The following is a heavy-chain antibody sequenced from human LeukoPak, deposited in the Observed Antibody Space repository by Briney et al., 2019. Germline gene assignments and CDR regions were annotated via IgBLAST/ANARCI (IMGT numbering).Heavy chain of an antibody. CDR3: ARQAYYYDSSGYYTPVDY. CDR1: GGSISSSSYY. CDR2: IYYSGCT. Sequence: SETLSLTCTVSGGSISSSSYYWGWIRQPPGKGLEWIGSIYYSGCTYYNPSLKSRVTISVDTSKNQFSLKLSSVTAADTAVYYCARQAYYYDSSGYYTPVDYWGQGTLVTVSS. V-gene: IGHV4-39*01. J-gene: IGHJ4*02. D-gene: IGHD3-22*01.